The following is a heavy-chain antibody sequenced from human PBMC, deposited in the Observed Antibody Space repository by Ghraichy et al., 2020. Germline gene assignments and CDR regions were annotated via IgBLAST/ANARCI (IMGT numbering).Heavy chain of an antibody. CDR1: GFTFSSYS. CDR3: GRDNGPTGYYYYGMDV. J-gene: IGHJ6*02. Sequence: GGSLRLSCAASGFTFSSYSMNWVRQAPGKGLEWVSYISSSSSTIYYADSVKGRFTISRDNAKNSLYLQMNSLRDEDTAVYYCGRDNGPTGYYYYGMDVWGQGTTVTVSS. CDR2: ISSSSSTI. V-gene: IGHV3-48*02. D-gene: IGHD2-8*01.